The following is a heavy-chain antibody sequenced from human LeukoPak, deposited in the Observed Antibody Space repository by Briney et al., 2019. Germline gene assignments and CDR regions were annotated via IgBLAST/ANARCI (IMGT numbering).Heavy chain of an antibody. J-gene: IGHJ4*02. CDR2: IKSKGGGGTA. CDR1: GIIFSDAW. Sequence: GGSLRLSCTASGIIFSDAWMTWVRQAPGKGPEWVGRIKSKGGGGTADYGSPVKGRFTISRDDSKKTIYLQMNSLKIDDTAVYYFSKDIPHPGAGVLNYWGQGFLVTVPS. V-gene: IGHV3-15*05. D-gene: IGHD2-21*01. CDR3: SKDIPHPGAGVLNY.